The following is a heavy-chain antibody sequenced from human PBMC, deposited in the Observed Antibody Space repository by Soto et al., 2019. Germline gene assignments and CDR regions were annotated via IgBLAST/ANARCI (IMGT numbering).Heavy chain of an antibody. D-gene: IGHD6-6*01. Sequence: GESRKSSFKGSGYSVTSYWIGWVRQIPGKVLDLSVIIYPGDSDTRYRPSFQGQVTISADKSISTAYLQWSSLKASETAMYYCARLNAARQNYYYGTDVWGQPTMVNVSS. V-gene: IGHV5-51*01. CDR3: ARLNAARQNYYYGTDV. CDR2: IYPGDSDT. J-gene: IGHJ6*02. CDR1: GYSVTSYW.